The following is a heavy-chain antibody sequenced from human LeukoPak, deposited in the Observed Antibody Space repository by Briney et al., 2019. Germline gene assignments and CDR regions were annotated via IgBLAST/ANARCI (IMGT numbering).Heavy chain of an antibody. D-gene: IGHD3-16*02. CDR3: AREGTIYDYVWGSYRPGLDY. Sequence: GSLRLSCAASGFTVSSNYMSWVRQAPGKGLEWIGSIYYSGSTYYNPSLKSRVTISVDTSKNQFSLKLSSVTAADTAVYYCAREGTIYDYVWGSYRPGLDYWGQGTLVTVSS. J-gene: IGHJ4*02. V-gene: IGHV4-39*07. CDR2: IYYSGST. CDR1: GFTVSSNY.